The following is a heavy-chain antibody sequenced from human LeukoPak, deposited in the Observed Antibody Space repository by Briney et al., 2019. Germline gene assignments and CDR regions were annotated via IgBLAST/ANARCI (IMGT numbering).Heavy chain of an antibody. J-gene: IGHJ4*02. CDR3: ARSTLATTSTY. Sequence: PGGSLRLSCAASGFTFNSYEMNWVRQAPGKGLEWVSYISTSGTTIYYADSVKGRFTISRDNAKNSLYLQMNSLRAEDTAVYYCARSTLATTSTYWGQGTLVTVSS. CDR2: ISTSGTTI. V-gene: IGHV3-48*03. D-gene: IGHD1-26*01. CDR1: GFTFNSYE.